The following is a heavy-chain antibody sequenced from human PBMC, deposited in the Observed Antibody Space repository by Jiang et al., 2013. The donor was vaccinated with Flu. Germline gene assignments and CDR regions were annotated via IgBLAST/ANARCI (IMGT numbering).Heavy chain of an antibody. D-gene: IGHD3-3*01. CDR1: GGSIGSSSYY. CDR2: IYYSGST. CDR3: ARLGGDYDFWSGYYRYGMDV. Sequence: GPGLVKPSETLSLTCTVSGGSIGSSSYYWGWIRQPPGKGLEWIGSIYYSGSTYFNPSLKSRVTISVDTSKNQFSLKLSSVTAADTAVYYCARLGGDYDFWSGYYRYGMDVWGQGTTVTVSS. J-gene: IGHJ6*02. V-gene: IGHV4-39*01.